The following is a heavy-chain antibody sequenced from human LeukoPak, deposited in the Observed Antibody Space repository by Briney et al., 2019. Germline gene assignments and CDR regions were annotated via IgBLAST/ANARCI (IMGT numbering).Heavy chain of an antibody. V-gene: IGHV3-30*04. CDR3: AKDPEWELRLDY. CDR2: ISYDGSNK. CDR1: GFTFSSYA. J-gene: IGHJ4*02. Sequence: GGSLRLSCAASGFTFSSYAMHWVRQAPGKGLEWVAVISYDGSNKYYADSVKGRFTISRDNSKNTLYLQMNSLRAEDTAVYYCAKDPEWELRLDYWGQGTLVTVSS. D-gene: IGHD1-26*01.